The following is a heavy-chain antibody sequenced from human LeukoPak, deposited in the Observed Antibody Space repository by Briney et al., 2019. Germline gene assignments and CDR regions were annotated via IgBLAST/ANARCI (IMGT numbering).Heavy chain of an antibody. CDR2: IMHDGSEK. Sequence: GGSLRLSCAASGFTFSTYWMSWLRQAPGQGLEWVANIMHDGSEKNYVDSVKGRFTVSRDNARNSLYLQMNSLRVEDTAVYYCARAGAMAASRYYFDYWGQGTLVAAYS. D-gene: IGHD6-19*01. J-gene: IGHJ4*02. CDR3: ARAGAMAASRYYFDY. V-gene: IGHV3-7*01. CDR1: GFTFSTYW.